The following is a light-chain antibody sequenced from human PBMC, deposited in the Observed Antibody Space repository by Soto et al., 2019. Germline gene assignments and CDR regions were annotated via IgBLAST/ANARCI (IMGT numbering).Light chain of an antibody. V-gene: IGKV1-39*01. J-gene: IGKJ4*01. CDR2: AAS. Sequence: DIQMTQSPSSLSASVGDRVTITCRASQNIRNYLNWYQQRPGKTPNLLVYAASNLRSGVPSRFSGSGSGTDFTLTISSLQPEDFGTYYCQQASTFPFTFGGGTEVQIK. CDR3: QQASTFPFT. CDR1: QNIRNY.